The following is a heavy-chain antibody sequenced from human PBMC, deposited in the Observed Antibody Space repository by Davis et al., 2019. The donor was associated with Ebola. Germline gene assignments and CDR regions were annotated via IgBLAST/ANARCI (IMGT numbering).Heavy chain of an antibody. CDR2: ISWDGNNK. CDR3: ARDGGYCSGGSCYATDY. Sequence: GGSLRLSCAASGFTFSTYSMSWVRRAPDKGLEWVAVISWDGNNKYYADSVKGRFTISRDNSKNTLYLQMNSLRAEDTAVYYCARDGGYCSGGSCYATDYWGQGTLVTVSS. CDR1: GFTFSTYS. J-gene: IGHJ4*02. D-gene: IGHD2-15*01. V-gene: IGHV3-30*03.